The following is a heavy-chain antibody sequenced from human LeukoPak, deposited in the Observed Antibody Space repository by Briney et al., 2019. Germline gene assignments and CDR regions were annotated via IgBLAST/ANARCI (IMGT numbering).Heavy chain of an antibody. CDR3: ARRVAAPAVYYLDS. CDR2: ISVYNGNT. V-gene: IGHV1-18*01. J-gene: IGHJ4*02. CDR1: GHTFTSYS. D-gene: IGHD6-13*01. Sequence: ASVKVSCKASGHTFTSYSISWVRQAPGQGLEWMGWISVYNGNTKYAQKFQGRVTLTPDTSTNTAYMELRSLTSDDTAVYYCARRVAAPAVYYLDSWGQGTLVAVSS.